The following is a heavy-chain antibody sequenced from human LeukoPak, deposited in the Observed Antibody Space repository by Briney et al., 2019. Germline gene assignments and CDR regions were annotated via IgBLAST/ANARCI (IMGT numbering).Heavy chain of an antibody. V-gene: IGHV4-61*02. CDR1: GGSIRSGSSY. Sequence: SQTLSLTCPVSGGSIRSGSSYWSWTRQPAGRGLEWIGRIYTSGSTNYNPSLKSPVTISVDTSKNQFSLKLGSVTAADTAVYYCARVYYYDSSGYRVYYYMDVWGKGTTVTVSS. CDR3: ARVYYYDSSGYRVYYYMDV. J-gene: IGHJ6*03. D-gene: IGHD3-22*01. CDR2: IYTSGST.